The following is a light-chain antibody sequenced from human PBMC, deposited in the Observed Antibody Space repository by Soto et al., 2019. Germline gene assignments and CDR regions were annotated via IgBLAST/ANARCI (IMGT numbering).Light chain of an antibody. CDR2: EVS. CDR1: SSDIGTYDY. V-gene: IGLV2-8*01. J-gene: IGLJ1*01. Sequence: QSVLTQPPSASESPGQSVTISCTGTSSDIGTYDYVSWYQHLPDKAPKLIIYEVSKRPSGVPDRFSGSKSGNTASLTVSGLQAEDEGDYYCCSYGGGNNFYVFGTGTKVT. CDR3: CSYGGGNNFYV.